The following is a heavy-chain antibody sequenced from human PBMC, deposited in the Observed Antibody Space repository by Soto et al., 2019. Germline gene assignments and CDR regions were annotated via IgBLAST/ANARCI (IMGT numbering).Heavy chain of an antibody. CDR3: ARALENYYGSGSYSPPYYYYGMDV. Sequence: GESLKISCKGSGYSFTSYWIGWVRQMPGKGLEWMGIIYPGDSDTRYSPSFQGQVTISADKSISTAYLQWSSLKASDTAMYYCARALENYYGSGSYSPPYYYYGMDVWGQGTTVTVSS. CDR2: IYPGDSDT. J-gene: IGHJ6*02. V-gene: IGHV5-51*01. D-gene: IGHD3-10*01. CDR1: GYSFTSYW.